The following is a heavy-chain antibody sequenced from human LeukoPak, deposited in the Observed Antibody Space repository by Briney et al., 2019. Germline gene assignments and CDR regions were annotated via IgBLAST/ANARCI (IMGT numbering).Heavy chain of an antibody. CDR2: IKSKTDGGTT. CDR3: TTDSGSSGYSYGYDY. J-gene: IGHJ4*02. D-gene: IGHD5-18*01. CDR1: GFTFSDAW. V-gene: IGHV3-15*07. Sequence: GGSLRLSCAASGFTFSDAWMNWVRQAPGKGLEWVGRIKSKTDGGTTDYAAPVKGRFTISRDDSKNTLYLQMNSLKTEDTAVYYCTTDSGSSGYSYGYDYWGQGTLVTVSS.